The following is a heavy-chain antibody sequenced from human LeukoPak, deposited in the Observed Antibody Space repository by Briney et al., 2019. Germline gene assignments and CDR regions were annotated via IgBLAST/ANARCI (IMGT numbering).Heavy chain of an antibody. CDR3: AREGDLMGATMDS. V-gene: IGHV3-21*01. CDR1: GFTFSRYS. Sequence: GGSLRLSCAASGFTFSRYSMTWVRQAPGKGLEWVSSFTSMSRTIYYADSVKGRFTISRDNAKNTLYLQMNRLRAEDTAVYYCAREGDLMGATMDSWGQGTLVIVPS. J-gene: IGHJ5*01. D-gene: IGHD3-16*01. CDR2: FTSMSRTI.